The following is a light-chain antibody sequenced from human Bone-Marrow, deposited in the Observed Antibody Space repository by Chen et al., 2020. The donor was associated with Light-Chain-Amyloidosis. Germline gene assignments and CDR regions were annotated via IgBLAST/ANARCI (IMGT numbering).Light chain of an antibody. J-gene: IGKJ2*01. CDR2: EAS. CDR3: QHYYSYSPEYT. Sequence: DIQMTQSPSTLSASVGDRVTITCRASQSISRWLAWYQQKPGKAPKLLIHEASSVESGVPSRFSGSGSGTEFTLTISSLQPEDFATYYCQHYYSYSPEYTFGQGTKLEIK. CDR1: QSISRW. V-gene: IGKV1-5*03.